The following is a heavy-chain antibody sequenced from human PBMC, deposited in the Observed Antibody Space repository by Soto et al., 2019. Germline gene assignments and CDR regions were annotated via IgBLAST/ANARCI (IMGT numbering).Heavy chain of an antibody. CDR3: ATRAIAGYCSGGSCYSGLGSVDY. Sequence: SETLSLTCTVSGGSISSSSYYWGWIRQPPGKGLEWIGSIYYSGSTYYNPSLKSRVTISVDTSKNQFSLKLSSVTAADTAVYYCATRAIAGYCSGGSCYSGLGSVDYWGQGTLVTVSS. CDR1: GGSISSSSYY. J-gene: IGHJ4*02. CDR2: IYYSGST. V-gene: IGHV4-39*01. D-gene: IGHD2-15*01.